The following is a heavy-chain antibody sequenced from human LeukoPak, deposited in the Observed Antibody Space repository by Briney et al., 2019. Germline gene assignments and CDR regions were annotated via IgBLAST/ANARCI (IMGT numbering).Heavy chain of an antibody. V-gene: IGHV3-30-3*01. D-gene: IGHD2-21*02. Sequence: GRSLRLSCAASGFTFSSYAMHWVRQAPGRGLEWVAVISYDGSNKYYADSVKGRFTISRDNSKNTLYLQMNSLRPEDTALYYCARGSCGGDCYYYYYYGMDVWGQGTTVTVSS. CDR2: ISYDGSNK. J-gene: IGHJ6*02. CDR3: ARGSCGGDCYYYYYYGMDV. CDR1: GFTFSSYA.